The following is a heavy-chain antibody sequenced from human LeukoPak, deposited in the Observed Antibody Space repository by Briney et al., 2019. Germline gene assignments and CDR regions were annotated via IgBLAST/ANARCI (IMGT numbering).Heavy chain of an antibody. CDR2: ISSSTDTI. Sequence: GGSLRLSCEVSGFPFTLYNMNWVRQAPGKGLEWLSYISSSTDTIYYADSVKGRFTISRDNAKNSLYLQMNGLGAEDTAVYYCARELNGYGYYFFDYWGPGTLVTVSS. D-gene: IGHD3-16*01. V-gene: IGHV3-48*04. J-gene: IGHJ4*02. CDR3: ARELNGYGYYFFDY. CDR1: GFPFTLYN.